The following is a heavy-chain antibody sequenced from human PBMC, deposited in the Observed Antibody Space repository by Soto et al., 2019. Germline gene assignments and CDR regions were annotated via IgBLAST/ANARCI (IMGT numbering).Heavy chain of an antibody. CDR1: GYTFTGYY. V-gene: IGHV1-2*04. Sequence: ASVKVSCKASGYTFTGYYMHWVRQAPGQGLEWMGWINPNSGGTNYAQKFQGWVTMTRDTSISTAYMELSRLRSDDTAVYYCARDYSGSKGAFDIWGQGTMVTVSS. CDR3: ARDYSGSKGAFDI. D-gene: IGHD1-26*01. CDR2: INPNSGGT. J-gene: IGHJ3*02.